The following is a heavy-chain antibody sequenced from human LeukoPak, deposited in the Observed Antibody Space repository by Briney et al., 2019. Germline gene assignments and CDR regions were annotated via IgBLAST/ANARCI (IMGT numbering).Heavy chain of an antibody. J-gene: IGHJ4*02. CDR2: IYHGGST. V-gene: IGHV4-38-2*02. CDR3: ATSIPAAIGMIRDY. D-gene: IGHD2-2*02. CDR1: GYSIKSGNY. Sequence: SETLSLTCTVSGYSIKSGNYWGWIRQPPGKGLEWIGTIYHGGSTYYNPSLKSRVTISVDTSKNQFSLKLSSVTAADTAVYYCATSIPAAIGMIRDYWGQGTLVTVSS.